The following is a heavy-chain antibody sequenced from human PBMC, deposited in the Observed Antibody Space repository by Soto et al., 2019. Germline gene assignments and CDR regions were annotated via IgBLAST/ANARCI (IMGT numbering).Heavy chain of an antibody. Sequence: VGSLRLSCVSSVFTFSSYEMNCVRHAPGKWLQWVSYIDISGSAIYYADSVKGRFTISRDNAKNSLYLQMNSLRAEDTALYYCAPGDASGYWGQGTLVTVSS. J-gene: IGHJ4*02. CDR1: VFTFSSYE. CDR3: APGDASGY. D-gene: IGHD2-2*01. CDR2: IDISGSAI. V-gene: IGHV3-48*03.